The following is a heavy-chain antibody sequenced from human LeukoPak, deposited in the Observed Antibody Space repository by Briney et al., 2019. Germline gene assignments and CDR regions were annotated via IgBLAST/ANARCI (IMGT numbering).Heavy chain of an antibody. CDR1: GYSISSDYY. V-gene: IGHV4-38-2*01. D-gene: IGHD2-2*01. CDR3: ARHAPDCNNTNCYYYYYYMDV. CDR2: IYRSGNT. J-gene: IGHJ6*03. Sequence: SETLSLTCAVSGYSISSDYYWGWIRQPPGKGLEWFCSIYRSGNTYYDHSLKSRVTISVGTSKNHFSLRLSSLTAADTAVYYCARHAPDCNNTNCYYYYYYMDVWGKGTTVTVSS.